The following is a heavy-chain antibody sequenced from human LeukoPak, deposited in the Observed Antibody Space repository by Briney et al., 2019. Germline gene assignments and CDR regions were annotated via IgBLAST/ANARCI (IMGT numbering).Heavy chain of an antibody. J-gene: IGHJ5*02. CDR1: GFSFSSYA. Sequence: GGSLRLSCATSGFSFSSYAMSWVRQAPGKGLEWVSAMSSSDDGRYYADSVKGRFTISRDNAKNSLYLQMNSLRAEDTAVYYCARDANSSGQPKTRTFDPWGQGTLVTVSS. V-gene: IGHV3-21*01. CDR2: MSSSDDGR. D-gene: IGHD6-19*01. CDR3: ARDANSSGQPKTRTFDP.